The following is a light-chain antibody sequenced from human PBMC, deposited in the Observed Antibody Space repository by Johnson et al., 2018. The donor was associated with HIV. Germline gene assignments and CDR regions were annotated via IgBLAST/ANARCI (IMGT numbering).Light chain of an antibody. CDR2: ENN. Sequence: QSVLTQPPSVSAAPGQKVTFSCSGSTSNIGNNDVSWYRHLPGTAPKLLIYENNKRPSGIPDRFYGSKSGTSATLGITGLQTGDEADYYCGTWDTSLSTGGVFGTGTKVSVL. V-gene: IGLV1-51*01. CDR3: GTWDTSLSTGGV. CDR1: TSNIGNND. J-gene: IGLJ1*01.